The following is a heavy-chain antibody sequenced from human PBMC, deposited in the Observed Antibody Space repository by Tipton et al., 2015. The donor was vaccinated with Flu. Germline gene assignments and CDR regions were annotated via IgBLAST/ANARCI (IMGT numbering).Heavy chain of an antibody. CDR3: AREVMNTVACEELDV. Sequence: SLRLSCAASGFTFSTHWLHWVRQVPGEGLVWVSRINSDGTYRLYGDSVKGRFTVSRDNAKETVYLQMNSLRAEGTGVYYCAREVMNTVACEELDVWGRGTLVTVSS. V-gene: IGHV3-74*01. CDR1: GFTFSTHW. CDR2: INSDGTYR. J-gene: IGHJ2*01. D-gene: IGHD3-16*01.